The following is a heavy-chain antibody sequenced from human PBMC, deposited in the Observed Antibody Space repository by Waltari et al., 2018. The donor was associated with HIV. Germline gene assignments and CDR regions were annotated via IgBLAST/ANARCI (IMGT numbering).Heavy chain of an antibody. Sequence: EVQLVQSGAEVKKPGESLKMSCKGSGYRFTSYWIGWVRQMPGKGLEWMGSIYTGAPGIRYGPASQGQVTFSADESVSTAYLLWNSLEASDTAMYYCARLLIWATGTTRYFDDWGQGTLVTVSS. V-gene: IGHV5-51*01. D-gene: IGHD1-7*01. CDR3: ARLLIWATGTTRYFDD. CDR1: GYRFTSYW. J-gene: IGHJ4*02. CDR2: IYTGAPGI.